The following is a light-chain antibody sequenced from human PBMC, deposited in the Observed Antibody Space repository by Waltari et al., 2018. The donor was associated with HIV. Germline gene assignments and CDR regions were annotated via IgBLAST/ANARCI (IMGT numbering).Light chain of an antibody. CDR2: KDS. CDR3: QSADSSGTYV. V-gene: IGLV3-25*03. CDR1: ALPTQY. J-gene: IGLJ1*01. Sequence: SYELTQPPSVSVSPGQTARITCSGDALPTQYAYWYQQKPGQAPVLVIYKDSERPSGIPERFSGSSSGTTVTLTISGVRAEDEADYYCQSADSSGTYVFGTGTKVSVL.